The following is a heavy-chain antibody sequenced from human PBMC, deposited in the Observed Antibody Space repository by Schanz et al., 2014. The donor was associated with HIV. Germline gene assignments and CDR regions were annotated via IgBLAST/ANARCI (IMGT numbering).Heavy chain of an antibody. Sequence: VQLVESGGGVVRPGRSLRLSCAASGFTFSIYSMNWVRQAPGKGLEWVSSISSDSSYIFYADSMKGRFTISRDNARNSLYLQIRSLRAEDTAVYYCARGGLGVVAEGNAFDLWGQGTLVTVSS. D-gene: IGHD2-15*01. CDR1: GFTFSIYS. CDR3: ARGGLGVVAEGNAFDL. CDR2: ISSDSSYI. V-gene: IGHV3-21*01. J-gene: IGHJ3*01.